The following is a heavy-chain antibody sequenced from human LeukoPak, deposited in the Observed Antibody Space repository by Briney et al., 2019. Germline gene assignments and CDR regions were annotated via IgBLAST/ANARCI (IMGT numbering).Heavy chain of an antibody. Sequence: GGSLRLSCAASGFTFSSSAMSWVRQAPGKGLEWVADIKQDGSEKYYVDSVKGRFTISRDNAKNSLYLQMNSLRAEDTAVYYCARKGSRRPSPEGVWGQGTLVTVSS. CDR2: IKQDGSEK. V-gene: IGHV3-7*03. J-gene: IGHJ4*02. CDR3: ARKGSRRPSPEGV. CDR1: GFTFSSSA. D-gene: IGHD1-14*01.